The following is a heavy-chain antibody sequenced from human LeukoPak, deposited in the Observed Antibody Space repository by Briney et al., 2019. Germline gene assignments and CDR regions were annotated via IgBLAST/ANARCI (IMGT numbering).Heavy chain of an antibody. D-gene: IGHD3-10*02. J-gene: IGHJ4*02. CDR2: IYYSGST. CDR1: GGSISSYY. CDR3: ARHSLCSGDLGSARNFEY. V-gene: IGHV4-59*08. Sequence: PSETLSLPCTVSGGSISSYYLIWIRQPPGKGLEWIGYIYYSGSTKYNPSLKSRVTISVDTSKNQFSLNLSSVTAADTAVYYCARHSLCSGDLGSARNFEYTGPRTLVTVSS.